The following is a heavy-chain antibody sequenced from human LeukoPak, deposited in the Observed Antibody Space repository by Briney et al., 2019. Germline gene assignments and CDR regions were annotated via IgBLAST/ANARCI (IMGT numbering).Heavy chain of an antibody. CDR1: GFTFSSYS. CDR3: ARDREQQLVWYGMDV. V-gene: IGHV3-30*03. CDR2: ISYDGSNK. J-gene: IGHJ6*02. Sequence: SGGSLRLSCAASGFTFSSYSMNWVRQAPGKGLEWVAVISYDGSNKYYADSVKGRFTISRDNSKNTLYLQMNSLRAEDTAVYYCARDREQQLVWYGMDVWGQGTTVTVSS. D-gene: IGHD6-13*01.